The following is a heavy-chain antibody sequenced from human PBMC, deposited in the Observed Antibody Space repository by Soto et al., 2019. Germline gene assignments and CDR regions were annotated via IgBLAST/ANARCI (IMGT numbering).Heavy chain of an antibody. D-gene: IGHD2-21*01. Sequence: SETLSLTCTVSGGSISSGGYYWSWIRQHPGKGLEWIGYIYYSGSTYYNPSLKSRVTISVDTSKNQFSLKLSSVTAADTAVYYCATSYSLVHYYAMDVWGQGTTVTVS. V-gene: IGHV4-31*03. J-gene: IGHJ6*02. CDR2: IYYSGST. CDR3: ATSYSLVHYYAMDV. CDR1: GGSISSGGYY.